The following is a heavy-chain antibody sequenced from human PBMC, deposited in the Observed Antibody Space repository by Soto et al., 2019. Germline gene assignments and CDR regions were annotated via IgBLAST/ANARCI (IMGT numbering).Heavy chain of an antibody. J-gene: IGHJ4*02. CDR3: ARGSYGAGSDY. CDR2: VFRSGST. V-gene: IGHV4-30-2*01. Sequence: QLQLQESGSGLVKPSHTLSLTCTVSGGSISSGDYSWSWIRQPPGKGLEWIGYVFRSGSTYYSPSLKSRVTISVDGSKNQFSLKLTSVTAADTGVYYCARGSYGAGSDYWGQGTLVTVSS. CDR1: GGSISSGDYS. D-gene: IGHD3-10*01.